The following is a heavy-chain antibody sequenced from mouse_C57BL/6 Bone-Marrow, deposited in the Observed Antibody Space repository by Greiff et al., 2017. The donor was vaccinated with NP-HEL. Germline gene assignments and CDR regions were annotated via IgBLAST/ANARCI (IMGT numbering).Heavy chain of an antibody. V-gene: IGHV14-3*01. CDR2: IDPANGNT. CDR3: AYYYGSSNPSAY. Sequence: EVMLVESVAELVRPGASVKLSCTASGFNIKNTYMHWVKQRPEQGLEWIGRIDPANGNTKYAPKFQGKATITADTSSNTAYLQLSSLTSEDTAIYYCAYYYGSSNPSAYWGQGTLVTVSA. CDR1: GFNIKNTY. D-gene: IGHD1-1*01. J-gene: IGHJ3*01.